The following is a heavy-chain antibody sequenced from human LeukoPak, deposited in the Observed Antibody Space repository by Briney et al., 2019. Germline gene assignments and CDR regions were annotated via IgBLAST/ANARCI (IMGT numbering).Heavy chain of an antibody. V-gene: IGHV1-46*01. J-gene: IGHJ4*02. CDR3: ARDHAPGSGSDFDY. Sequence: GASVKVSCKASGYTFTSYYMHWVRQAPGQGLEWMGIINPSGGSTSYAQKFQGRVTITADKSTSTAYMELSSLRSEDTAVYYCARDHAPGSGSDFDYWGQGTLVTVSS. CDR1: GYTFTSYY. CDR2: INPSGGST. D-gene: IGHD1-26*01.